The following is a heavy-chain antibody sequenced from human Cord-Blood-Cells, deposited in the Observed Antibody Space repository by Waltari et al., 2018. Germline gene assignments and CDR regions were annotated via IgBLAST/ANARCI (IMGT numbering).Heavy chain of an antibody. J-gene: IGHJ6*03. CDR3: ARGRYRDYYYYMDV. V-gene: IGHV4-34*01. D-gene: IGHD1-1*01. CDR2: INHSGST. CDR1: GGSFSGYY. Sequence: QVQLQQWGAGLLKPSETLSLTCAVYGGSFSGYYWSWIRQPPGKGLEWIGEINHSGSTNYNPSLKSRVTISVDTSKNQFSLKLSSVTAADTAVYFCARGRYRDYYYYMDVWGKGTTVTVSS.